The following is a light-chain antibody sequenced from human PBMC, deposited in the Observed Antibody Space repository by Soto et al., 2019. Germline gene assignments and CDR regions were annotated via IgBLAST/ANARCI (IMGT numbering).Light chain of an antibody. CDR1: QGIDNY. Sequence: EIQKTQNQSSLSASVGDRVTITCRASQGIDNYLAWYQQKPGKAPKLLIYAASTLQSGVPSRFTGSGSGTDFTLTISSLQPEDAATYYCQKCKVAPFTFGGGTKVDIK. V-gene: IGKV1-27*01. CDR3: QKCKVAPFT. J-gene: IGKJ4*01. CDR2: AAS.